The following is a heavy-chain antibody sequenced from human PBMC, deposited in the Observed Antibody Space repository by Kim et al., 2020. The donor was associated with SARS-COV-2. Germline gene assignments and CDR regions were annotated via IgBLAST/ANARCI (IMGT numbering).Heavy chain of an antibody. CDR2: ISYDGSNK. V-gene: IGHV3-30-3*01. D-gene: IGHD2-2*01. Sequence: GGSLRLSCAASGFTFSSYAMHWVRQAPGKGLEWVAVISYDGSNKYYADSVKGRFTISRDNSKNTLYLQMNSLREEDTAVYYCARDPGNVVVPSPYYFDYWGQGTLVTVSS. J-gene: IGHJ4*02. CDR3: ARDPGNVVVPSPYYFDY. CDR1: GFTFSSYA.